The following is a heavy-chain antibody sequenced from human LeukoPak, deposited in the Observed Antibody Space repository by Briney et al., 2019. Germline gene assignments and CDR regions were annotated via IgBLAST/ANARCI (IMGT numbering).Heavy chain of an antibody. CDR2: IYYSGST. CDR3: ARDLNGRGGAFDI. CDR1: GGSISSGGYY. J-gene: IGHJ3*02. D-gene: IGHD3-10*01. Sequence: SQTLSLTCTVSGGSISSGGYYWSWIRQHPGKGLEWIGYIYYSGSTYYNPSLKSRVTISVDTSKNQFSLKLSSVTAADTAVYYCARDLNGRGGAFDIWGQGTMVTVSS. V-gene: IGHV4-31*03.